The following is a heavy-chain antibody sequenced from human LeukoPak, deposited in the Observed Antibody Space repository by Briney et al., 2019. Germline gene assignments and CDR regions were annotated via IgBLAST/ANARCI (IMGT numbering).Heavy chain of an antibody. Sequence: SVKVSCKASGGTFSSYAISWVRQAPGQGLEWMGGIIPIFGTANYAQKFQGRVTITADESTSTAYMELSSLRSEDTAVYYCARDGDGGGWYDYWGQGTPVTVSS. CDR2: IIPIFGTA. V-gene: IGHV1-69*13. D-gene: IGHD6-19*01. CDR3: ARDGDGGGWYDY. J-gene: IGHJ4*02. CDR1: GGTFSSYA.